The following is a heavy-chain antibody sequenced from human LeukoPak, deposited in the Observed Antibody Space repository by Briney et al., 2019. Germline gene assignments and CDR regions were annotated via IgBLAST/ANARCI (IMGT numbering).Heavy chain of an antibody. J-gene: IGHJ3*02. V-gene: IGHV3-23*01. Sequence: GGPLRLSCAASGFPFSSYAMSWVRQAPGKGLEGVSDISGSGCSTYYVVSVKGRLPISRDNSKNTLYLQMSSLRAEDTAVYYCAKDLTQPRRITIFGVVKDAFDIWGQGTMVTVSS. CDR2: ISGSGCST. CDR1: GFPFSSYA. D-gene: IGHD3-3*01. CDR3: AKDLTQPRRITIFGVVKDAFDI.